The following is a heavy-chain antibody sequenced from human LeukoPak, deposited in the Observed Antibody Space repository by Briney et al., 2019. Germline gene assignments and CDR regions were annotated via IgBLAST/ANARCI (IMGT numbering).Heavy chain of an antibody. J-gene: IGHJ3*02. V-gene: IGHV1-2*02. D-gene: IGHD3-9*01. CDR3: ARDGTLDYLRYFDHNAFDI. CDR1: AYTFTAYY. Sequence: ASVKVSCKASAYTFTAYYIHWVRQAPGQGLEWMGWILPNSGVTNYAQKFQDRVTMTRDTSITTAYIELSRLRSDDTAVYYCARDGTLDYLRYFDHNAFDIWGQGTMVTVSS. CDR2: ILPNSGVT.